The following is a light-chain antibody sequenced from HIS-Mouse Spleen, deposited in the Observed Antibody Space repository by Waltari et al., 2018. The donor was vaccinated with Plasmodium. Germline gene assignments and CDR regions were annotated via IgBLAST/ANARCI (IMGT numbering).Light chain of an antibody. CDR2: RDS. CDR1: NIGRKN. Sequence: SYELPHPLSASVALGQTDRITCGGNNIGRKNVHWYQQKPGQAPVLVIYRDSNRPSGIPERFSGSNSGNTATLTISGVQAEDEADYYCQSADSSGTYRVFGGGTKLTVL. CDR3: QSADSSGTYRV. V-gene: IGLV3-9*01. J-gene: IGLJ2*01.